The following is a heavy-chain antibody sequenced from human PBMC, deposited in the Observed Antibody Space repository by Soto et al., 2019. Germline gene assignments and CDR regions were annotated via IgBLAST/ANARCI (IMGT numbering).Heavy chain of an antibody. J-gene: IGHJ4*02. Sequence: QLQLQESGPGLVKPSETLSLTCTVSGGSISSSSYYWGWIRQPPGKGLEWIGSIYYSGSTYYNPSLKSRVTISVDTSKNQFSLKLSSVTAADTAVYYCARLIDSRSSTFFDYWGQGTLVTVSS. CDR3: ARLIDSRSSTFFDY. V-gene: IGHV4-39*01. D-gene: IGHD6-6*01. CDR2: IYYSGST. CDR1: GGSISSSSYY.